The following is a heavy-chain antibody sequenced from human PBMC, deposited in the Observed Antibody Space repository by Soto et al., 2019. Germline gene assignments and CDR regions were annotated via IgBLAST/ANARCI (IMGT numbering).Heavy chain of an antibody. J-gene: IGHJ4*02. CDR3: AREPTDEWEPAYFDY. CDR2: INPSGGST. Sequence: QVQLVQSGAEVKKPGASVKVSCKASGYTFTSYYMHWVRQAPGQGLEWMGIINPSGGSTSYAQKFQGRVTMTRDTSTSTVYMELSSLRSEDTAVYYCAREPTDEWEPAYFDYWGQGTLVTVSS. CDR1: GYTFTSYY. V-gene: IGHV1-46*03. D-gene: IGHD1-26*01.